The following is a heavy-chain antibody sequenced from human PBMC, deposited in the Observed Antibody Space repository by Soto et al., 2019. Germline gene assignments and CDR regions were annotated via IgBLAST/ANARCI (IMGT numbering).Heavy chain of an antibody. J-gene: IGHJ4*02. CDR3: ARDSIAAAGTDY. CDR2: IIPLFGTT. D-gene: IGHD6-13*01. CDR1: GGTFSSYT. Sequence: SVKVSCKASGGTFSSYTIAWVRQAPGQGLEWMGEIIPLFGTTNYVEKFQGRLTITADASTSTAYMELSSLRSEDTAMYYCARDSIAAAGTDYRGQGTMVTVSS. V-gene: IGHV1-69*13.